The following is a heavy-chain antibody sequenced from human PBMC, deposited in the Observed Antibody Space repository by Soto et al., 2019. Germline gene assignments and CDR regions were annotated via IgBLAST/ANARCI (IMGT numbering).Heavy chain of an antibody. D-gene: IGHD5-18*01. CDR2: ISGHNGVT. V-gene: IGHV1-18*04. CDR1: GYTFTSSG. CDR3: ARDQGGYGTFDD. Sequence: QVQLVQSGPEVKKPEASVKVSCKTSGYTFTSSGISWVRQAPGQGPEWMGWISGHNGVTNFPQNFKDRVTLTIDSTTTTAYMEVRSLSFAATAIYYCARDQGGYGTFDDWGQGTLVTVSS. J-gene: IGHJ4*02.